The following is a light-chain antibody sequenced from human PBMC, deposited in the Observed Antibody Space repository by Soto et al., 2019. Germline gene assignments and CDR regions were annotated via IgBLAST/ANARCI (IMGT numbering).Light chain of an antibody. Sequence: EIVLTQSPGTLSLSPGERATLSCRASQSVSRSYLAWYQQKAGQAPRLLIYGASSRDTGIPDRFSGSGSGTDFTLTISRLEPEDFAVYYCQQYGASPYTFGQGSKLEIK. CDR1: QSVSRSY. J-gene: IGKJ2*01. V-gene: IGKV3-20*01. CDR3: QQYGASPYT. CDR2: GAS.